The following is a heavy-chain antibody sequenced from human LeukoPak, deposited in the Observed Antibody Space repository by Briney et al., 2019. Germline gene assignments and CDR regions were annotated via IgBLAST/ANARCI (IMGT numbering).Heavy chain of an antibody. CDR3: ARLGSSGWYLYPDAFDI. Sequence: PGGSLRLSCAASGFTFSSYAMHWVRQAPGKGLEWVAVISYDGSNKYYADSVKGRFTISRDNSKNTLYLQMNSLRAEDTAVYYCARLGSSGWYLYPDAFDIWGQGTMVTVSS. CDR2: ISYDGSNK. CDR1: GFTFSSYA. V-gene: IGHV3-30-3*01. J-gene: IGHJ3*02. D-gene: IGHD6-19*01.